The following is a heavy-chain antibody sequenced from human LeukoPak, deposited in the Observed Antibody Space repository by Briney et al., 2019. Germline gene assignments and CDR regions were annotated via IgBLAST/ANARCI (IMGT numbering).Heavy chain of an antibody. V-gene: IGHV1-69*05. CDR2: IIPIFGTA. CDR1: GGTFSSYA. J-gene: IGHJ6*03. Sequence: ASVKVSCKASGGTFSSYAISWVRQAPGQGLEWMGGIIPIFGTANYAQKFQGRVTITTDESTSTAYMELSSLRSEDTAVYYCAISIAAAGISLMDVWGKGTTVTVSS. CDR3: AISIAAAGISLMDV. D-gene: IGHD6-13*01.